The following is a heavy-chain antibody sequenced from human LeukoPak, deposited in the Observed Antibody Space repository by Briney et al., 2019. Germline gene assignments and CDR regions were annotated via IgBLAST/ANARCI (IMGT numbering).Heavy chain of an antibody. V-gene: IGHV4-4*02. CDR2: INHSGSP. J-gene: IGHJ4*02. CDR3: GSRRTAMFGVIKGSIDY. D-gene: IGHD3-3*01. Sequence: SGTLSLTCAVSGDSISSKWWSWVRQPPGKGLEWIGEINHSGSPNNNPSLKSRVSISFDTSKNQFSLKLTSVTAADTAVYYCGSRRTAMFGVIKGSIDYWGQGTLVTVSS. CDR1: GDSISSKW.